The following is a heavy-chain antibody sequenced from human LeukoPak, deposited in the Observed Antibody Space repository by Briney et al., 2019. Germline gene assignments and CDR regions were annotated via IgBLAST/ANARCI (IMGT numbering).Heavy chain of an antibody. CDR3: AKEGFAMVRGVISYFDY. J-gene: IGHJ4*02. D-gene: IGHD3-10*01. CDR2: ISGSGGST. Sequence: GGSLRLSCAASGFTFSSYGMSWVRQAPGKGLEWVSAISGSGGSTYYADSAKGRFTISRDNSKNTLYLQMNSLRAEDTAVYYCAKEGFAMVRGVISYFDYWGQGTLVTVSS. CDR1: GFTFSSYG. V-gene: IGHV3-23*01.